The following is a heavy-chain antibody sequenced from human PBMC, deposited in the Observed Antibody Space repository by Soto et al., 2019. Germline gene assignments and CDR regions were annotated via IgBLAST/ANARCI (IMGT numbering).Heavy chain of an antibody. V-gene: IGHV3-23*01. J-gene: IGHJ4*02. CDR3: ARHLLTEQWSSEFDS. CDR1: GFTFSSYA. CDR2: ISGTSEST. D-gene: IGHD5-18*01. Sequence: PGGSLRLSCTDSGFTFSSYAMSWVRQAPGKGLEWVSAISGTSESTYYADSVKGRFTISRDDSKNTLFLQMNSLRADDTAVYYCARHLLTEQWSSEFDSWGQGTLLTISS.